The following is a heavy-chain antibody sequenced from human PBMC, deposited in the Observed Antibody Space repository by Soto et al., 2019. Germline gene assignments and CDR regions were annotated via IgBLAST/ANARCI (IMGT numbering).Heavy chain of an antibody. CDR3: ATSQKGYNWNYFDH. J-gene: IGHJ4*02. D-gene: IGHD1-20*01. CDR1: GASISGSYYY. Sequence: SETLSLTCAVSGASISGSYYYWAWLRQSPGKGLEWIGSVFYTGFTSYNPPLESRVSVSVDTSKSQFSLKLSAVTAADTAVYYCATSQKGYNWNYFDHWGQGALVTVSS. V-gene: IGHV4-39*01. CDR2: VFYTGFT.